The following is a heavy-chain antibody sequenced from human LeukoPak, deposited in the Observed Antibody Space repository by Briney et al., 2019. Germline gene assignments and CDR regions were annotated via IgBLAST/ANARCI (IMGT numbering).Heavy chain of an antibody. CDR3: ARDSSGYYRIDY. CDR1: GGSISSYY. V-gene: IGHV4-59*08. CDR2: VFDSGST. D-gene: IGHD3-22*01. J-gene: IGHJ4*02. Sequence: PSETLSLTCTVSGGSISSYYWSWIRQPPGEGLEWIGYVFDSGSTNYNPSLKSRVTISADTSKNQFPLKLTSVTAADTAVYYCARDSSGYYRIDYWGQGTLVTVSS.